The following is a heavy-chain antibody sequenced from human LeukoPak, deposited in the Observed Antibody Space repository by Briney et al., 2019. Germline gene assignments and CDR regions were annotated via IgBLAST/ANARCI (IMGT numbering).Heavy chain of an antibody. V-gene: IGHV1-2*02. CDR1: GYTFTSYD. D-gene: IGHD3-22*01. Sequence: ASVKVSCKASGYTFTSYDINWVRQATGQGLEWMGWINPNSGGTNYAQKFQGRVTMTRDTSISTAYMELSRLRSDDTAVYYCARDQAYDSSGYLYYYYYYMDVWGKGTTVTVSS. CDR3: ARDQAYDSSGYLYYYYYYMDV. J-gene: IGHJ6*03. CDR2: INPNSGGT.